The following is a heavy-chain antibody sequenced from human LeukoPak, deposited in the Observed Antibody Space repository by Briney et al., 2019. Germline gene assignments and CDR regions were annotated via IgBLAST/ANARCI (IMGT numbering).Heavy chain of an antibody. Sequence: GESLKTSCQGIGYAFTNYYIGWVRQMPGKGLEWMGIIYPGGSDIKYSPSFQGQVTISADTSISTAYLQWSNLKASDTAMYYCARQVRFSDSSAYYGYWGQGTVVTVSS. J-gene: IGHJ4*02. V-gene: IGHV5-51*01. CDR2: IYPGGSDI. CDR3: ARQVRFSDSSAYYGY. D-gene: IGHD3-22*01. CDR1: GYAFTNYY.